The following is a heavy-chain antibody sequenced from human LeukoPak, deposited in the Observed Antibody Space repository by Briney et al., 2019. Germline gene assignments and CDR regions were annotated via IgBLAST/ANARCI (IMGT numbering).Heavy chain of an antibody. CDR3: AKDVGLNYYYGMDV. CDR2: ISYDGSNK. V-gene: IGHV3-30*18. J-gene: IGHJ6*02. D-gene: IGHD2-15*01. Sequence: GGSLRLSCAASGFTFSSYGMHWVRQAPGKGLEWVAVISYDGSNKYYADSVKGRFTISKDNSKNTLYLQMNSLRAEDAAVYYCAKDVGLNYYYGMDVWGQGTTVTVSS. CDR1: GFTFSSYG.